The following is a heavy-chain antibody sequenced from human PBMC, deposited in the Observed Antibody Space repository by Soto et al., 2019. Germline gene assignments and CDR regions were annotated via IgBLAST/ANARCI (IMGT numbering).Heavy chain of an antibody. Sequence: GGSLRLSXAAAGFTFSSYAMHWVRQAPGKGLEWVAVISYDGSNKYYADSVKGRFTISRDNSKNTLYLQMNSLRAEDTAVYYCASSEYYYDPSGSYWGQGTLVTVSS. J-gene: IGHJ4*02. CDR1: GFTFSSYA. CDR3: ASSEYYYDPSGSY. CDR2: ISYDGSNK. D-gene: IGHD3-22*01. V-gene: IGHV3-30-3*01.